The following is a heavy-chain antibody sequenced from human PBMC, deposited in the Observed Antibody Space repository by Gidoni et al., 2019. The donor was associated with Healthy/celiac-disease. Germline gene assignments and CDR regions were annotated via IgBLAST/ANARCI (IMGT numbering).Heavy chain of an antibody. CDR3: ARGVTDDFWSGSYYYYGMDV. Sequence: QVQLVQSGAEVKKPGASVKVSCKASGYTFTSYYMHWVRQAPGQGLEWMGIINPSGGSTSYAQKFQGRVTMTRDTSTSTVYMELSSLRSEDTAVYYCARGVTDDFWSGSYYYYGMDVWGQGATVTVSS. D-gene: IGHD3-3*01. CDR2: INPSGGST. J-gene: IGHJ6*02. CDR1: GYTFTSYY. V-gene: IGHV1-46*03.